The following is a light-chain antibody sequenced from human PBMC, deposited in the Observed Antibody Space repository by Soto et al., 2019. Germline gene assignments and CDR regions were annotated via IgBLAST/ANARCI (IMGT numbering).Light chain of an antibody. J-gene: IGKJ5*01. CDR1: HFIGNS. CDR2: GAS. CDR3: QQNGRSPQIP. Sequence: EIVLTQSPATLSLSPGGGATLSCRASHFIGNSLAWYQQRPGQAPRVVIYGASTRATGIPDRFSGSGSGTDFTLTIIRLVSVDFAVYSCQQNGRSPQIPFGHGTRMEV. V-gene: IGKV3-20*01.